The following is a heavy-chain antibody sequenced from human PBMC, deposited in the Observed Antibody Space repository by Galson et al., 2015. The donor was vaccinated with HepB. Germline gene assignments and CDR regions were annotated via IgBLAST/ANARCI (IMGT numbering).Heavy chain of an antibody. V-gene: IGHV3-21*01. CDR2: ISSSSSYI. J-gene: IGHJ4*02. D-gene: IGHD5/OR15-5a*01. CDR1: GFTFSSYS. Sequence: SLRLSCAASGFTFSSYSMNWVRQAPGKGLEWVSSISSSSSYIYYADSVKGRFTISRDNAKNSLYLQMNSLRAEDTAVYYCARDGFLRILRRQGAFDYWGQGTLVTVSS. CDR3: ARDGFLRILRRQGAFDY.